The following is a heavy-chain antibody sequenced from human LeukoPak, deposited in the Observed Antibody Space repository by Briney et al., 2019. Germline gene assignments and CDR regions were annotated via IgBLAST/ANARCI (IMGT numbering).Heavy chain of an antibody. Sequence: GGSLRLSCAASQFTFSSYWMSWVRQAPGKGLEWVANINQGGSERYYVDSVKGRFTISRDNAKNSVFLQMNSLRAEDTAVYYCARDRAAAQPKTTFDYWGRGTLVTVSS. CDR2: INQGGSER. CDR3: ARDRAAAQPKTTFDY. CDR1: QFTFSSYW. V-gene: IGHV3-7*03. J-gene: IGHJ4*02. D-gene: IGHD6-13*01.